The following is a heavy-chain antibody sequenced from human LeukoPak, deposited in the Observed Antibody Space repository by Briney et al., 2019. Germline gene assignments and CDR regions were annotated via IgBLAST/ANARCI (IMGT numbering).Heavy chain of an antibody. J-gene: IGHJ4*02. CDR1: ASTFSTYA. V-gene: IGHV1-3*03. Sequence: ASVKVSCKASASTFSTYAIHWVRQAPGQGLEWMGWISTGNGNTRYSKAFQDRVTITRDTSASTVYMDLRGLRSEDMAVYYCARENYYRIGRFDRAYLDDWGQGTLVTVSS. D-gene: IGHD3-10*01. CDR3: ARENYYRIGRFDRAYLDD. CDR2: ISTGNGNT.